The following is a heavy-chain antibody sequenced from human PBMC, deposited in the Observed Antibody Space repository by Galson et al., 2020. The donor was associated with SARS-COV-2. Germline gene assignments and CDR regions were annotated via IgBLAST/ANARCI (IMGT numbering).Heavy chain of an antibody. CDR2: ISGSGGST. CDR3: ATERGYSYGTFDY. V-gene: IGHV3-23*01. J-gene: IGHJ4*02. Sequence: GGSLRLSCAASGFTFSSYAMSWVRQAPGTGLEWVSAISGSGGSTYYADSVKGRFTISRDNSKNTLYLQMNSLRAEDTAVYYCATERGYSYGTFDYWGQGTLVTVSS. CDR1: GFTFSSYA. D-gene: IGHD5-18*01.